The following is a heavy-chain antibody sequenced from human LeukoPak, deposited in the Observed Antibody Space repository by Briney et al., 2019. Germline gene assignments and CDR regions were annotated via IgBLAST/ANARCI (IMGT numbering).Heavy chain of an antibody. CDR3: AKELWFGEFSSTLDYMDV. V-gene: IGHV3-33*06. Sequence: GGSLRLSCAASGFTFSSYGMHWVRQAPGKGLEWVAVIWYDGSNKYYADSVKGRFTISRDNSKNTLYLQMNSLRAEDTAVYYCAKELWFGEFSSTLDYMDVWGKGTTVTVSS. CDR1: GFTFSSYG. J-gene: IGHJ6*03. D-gene: IGHD3-10*01. CDR2: IWYDGSNK.